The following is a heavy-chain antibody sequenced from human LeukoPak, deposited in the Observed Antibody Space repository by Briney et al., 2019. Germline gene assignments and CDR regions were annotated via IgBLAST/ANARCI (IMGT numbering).Heavy chain of an antibody. V-gene: IGHV3-23*01. Sequence: GGSLRLSCAASGFIFSTYGMSWVRQAPGKGLEWVSTISGSGGGTFYADSVKGRFTISRDNSKNTLYLQMNSLRVEDTAVYYCAKAPRFGDHATEYYYYYMHVWGKGTTVTVSS. CDR2: ISGSGGGT. J-gene: IGHJ6*03. CDR1: GFIFSTYG. CDR3: AKAPRFGDHATEYYYYYMHV. D-gene: IGHD3-16*01.